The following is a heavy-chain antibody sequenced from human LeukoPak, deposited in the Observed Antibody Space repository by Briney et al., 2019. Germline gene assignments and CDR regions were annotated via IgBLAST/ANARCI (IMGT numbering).Heavy chain of an antibody. CDR1: GYTFTGYY. Sequence: ASVKVSCKASGYTFTGYYMHWVRQAPGQGLEWMGRINPNSGGTNYAQKFQGRVTMTRDTSISTAYMELSRLRSEDTAVYYCARAVAGTVWFDPWGQGTLVTVSS. J-gene: IGHJ5*02. V-gene: IGHV1-2*06. CDR2: INPNSGGT. CDR3: ARAVAGTVWFDP. D-gene: IGHD6-19*01.